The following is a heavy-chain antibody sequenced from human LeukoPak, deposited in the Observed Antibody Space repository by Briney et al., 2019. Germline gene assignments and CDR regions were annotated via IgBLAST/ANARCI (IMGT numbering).Heavy chain of an antibody. Sequence: ASVKVSCKASGYTFTSYYMHCVRQAPGQGLEWMGIINPSGGSTSYAQKFQGRVTMTRDTSTSTVYMELSSLRSEATAVYYCARLDRGSSSSLDAFDIWGQGTMVTVSS. D-gene: IGHD6-13*01. CDR3: ARLDRGSSSSLDAFDI. CDR2: INPSGGST. J-gene: IGHJ3*02. V-gene: IGHV1-46*01. CDR1: GYTFTSYY.